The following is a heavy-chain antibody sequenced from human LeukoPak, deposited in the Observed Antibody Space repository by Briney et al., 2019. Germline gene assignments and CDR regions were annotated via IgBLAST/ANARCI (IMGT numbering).Heavy chain of an antibody. V-gene: IGHV3-23*01. CDR3: AKPDTMIVVVITTLWDY. D-gene: IGHD3-22*01. CDR1: GFTFSSYA. CDR2: ISGSGGST. Sequence: GGSLRLSCAASGFTFSSYAMSWVRQAPGKGLEWVSAISGSGGSTYYADSVKGRFTISRDNSKNTLYLQMNSLRAEDTAVYYCAKPDTMIVVVITTLWDYLGQGTLVTVSS. J-gene: IGHJ4*02.